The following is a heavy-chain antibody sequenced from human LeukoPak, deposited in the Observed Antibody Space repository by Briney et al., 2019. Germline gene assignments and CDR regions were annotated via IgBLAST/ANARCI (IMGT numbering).Heavy chain of an antibody. J-gene: IGHJ6*03. CDR2: IRYDGSNK. Sequence: GGSLRLSCAASGFTFSSYGMHWVRQAPGKGLEWVAFIRYDGSNKYYADSVKGRFTISRDNSKNTLYLQMNSLRAEDTAVYFCAKEYGYDYNYSYSMDVWGTGTTVTISS. CDR3: AKEYGYDYNYSYSMDV. CDR1: GFTFSSYG. V-gene: IGHV3-30*02. D-gene: IGHD1-1*01.